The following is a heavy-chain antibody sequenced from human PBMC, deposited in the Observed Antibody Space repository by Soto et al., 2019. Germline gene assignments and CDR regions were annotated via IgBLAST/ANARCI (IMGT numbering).Heavy chain of an antibody. V-gene: IGHV1-2*02. CDR3: ERVQQRDVNYFDY. Sequence: ASVKVSCKASGYTFTGYYMHWVRQAPGQGLEWMGWINPNSGGTNYAQKFQGRVTMTRDTSISTAYMELSRLRSDDTALYYCERVQQRDVNYFDYCGQRTLVTVSS. CDR1: GYTFTGYY. J-gene: IGHJ4*02. CDR2: INPNSGGT.